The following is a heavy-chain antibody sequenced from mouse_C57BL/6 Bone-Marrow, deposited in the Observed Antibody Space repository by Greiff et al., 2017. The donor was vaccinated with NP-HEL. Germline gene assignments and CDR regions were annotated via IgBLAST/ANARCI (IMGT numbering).Heavy chain of an antibody. CDR2: IYPGDGDT. D-gene: IGHD1-1*01. V-gene: IGHV1-82*01. CDR3: ARDTTVVAEGWYFDV. CDR1: GYAFSSSW. Sequence: QVQLQQSGPELVKPGASVKISCKASGYAFSSSWMNWVKQRPGKGLEWIGRIYPGDGDTNYNGKFKGKATLTADKSSSTAYMQLSSLTSEDSAVYFCARDTTVVAEGWYFDVWGTGTTVTVSS. J-gene: IGHJ1*03.